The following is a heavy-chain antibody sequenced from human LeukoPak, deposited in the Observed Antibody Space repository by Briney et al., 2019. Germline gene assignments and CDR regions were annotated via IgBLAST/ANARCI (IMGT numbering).Heavy chain of an antibody. D-gene: IGHD3-22*01. Sequence: SETLSLTCTVSGGSINSYYWNWIRQPPGKGLEWIGYIYYSGSTNYNPSLESRVTISVDTSKNQFSLKLSSVTAADTAVYYCARGGNGFYYDSSGYSYYYGMDVWGQGTTVTVSS. CDR3: ARGGNGFYYDSSGYSYYYGMDV. CDR1: GGSINSYY. V-gene: IGHV4-59*12. J-gene: IGHJ6*02. CDR2: IYYSGST.